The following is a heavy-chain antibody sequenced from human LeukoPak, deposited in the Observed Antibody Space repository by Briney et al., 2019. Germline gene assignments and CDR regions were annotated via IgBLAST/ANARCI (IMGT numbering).Heavy chain of an antibody. CDR1: GGSISSGSYY. CDR3: ARDLGYGSGSYHYYYYMDV. Sequence: PSQTLSLTCTVSGGSISSGSYYWSWIRQPAGKGLEWIGRIYTSGSTNYNPSLKSRVTMSVDTSKNQFSLKLSSVTAADTAVYYCARDLGYGSGSYHYYYYMDVWGKGTTVTISS. CDR2: IYTSGST. V-gene: IGHV4-61*02. J-gene: IGHJ6*03. D-gene: IGHD3-10*01.